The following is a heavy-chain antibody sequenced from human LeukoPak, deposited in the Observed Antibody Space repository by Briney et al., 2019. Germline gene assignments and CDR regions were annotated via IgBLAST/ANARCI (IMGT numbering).Heavy chain of an antibody. D-gene: IGHD6-19*01. J-gene: IGHJ6*02. V-gene: IGHV3-7*01. CDR1: GFTFSNAW. Sequence: GGSLRLSCAASGFTFSNAWMNWVRQAPGKGLEWVANIKQDGSEKYYVGSVKGRFTISRDNAKNSLYLQMNSLRAEDTAVYYCAREQWLVPDYYYGMDVWGQGTTVTVSS. CDR2: IKQDGSEK. CDR3: AREQWLVPDYYYGMDV.